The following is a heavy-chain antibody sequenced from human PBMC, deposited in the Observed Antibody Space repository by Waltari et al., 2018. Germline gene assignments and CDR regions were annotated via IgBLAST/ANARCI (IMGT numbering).Heavy chain of an antibody. D-gene: IGHD5-18*01. V-gene: IGHV4-31*03. J-gene: IGHJ3*02. CDR2: IYYSGST. CDR1: GGSISSGGYY. Sequence: QVQLQESGPGLVKPSQTLSLTCTVSGGSISSGGYYWSWIRPHPGKGLEWIGYIYYSGSTYYNPSLKSRVTISVDTSKNQFSLKLSSVTAADTAVYYCARGHPPDTAMVTGAFDIWGQGTMVTVSS. CDR3: ARGHPPDTAMVTGAFDI.